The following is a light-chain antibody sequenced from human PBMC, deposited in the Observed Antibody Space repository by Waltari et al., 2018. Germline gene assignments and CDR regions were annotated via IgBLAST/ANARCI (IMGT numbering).Light chain of an antibody. J-gene: IGKJ2*01. V-gene: IGKV3-20*01. CDR3: QQYITTPYT. CDR2: GAS. Sequence: EIVLTQSPGTLSLSPGERVTLSCRASQSVPNNYVAWHQQKPGQSPRLLIDGASIRLTGIPDRFSGSGSGTDFTLTISRLEPEDFAVYHCQQYITTPYTFGQGTRLEIK. CDR1: QSVPNNY.